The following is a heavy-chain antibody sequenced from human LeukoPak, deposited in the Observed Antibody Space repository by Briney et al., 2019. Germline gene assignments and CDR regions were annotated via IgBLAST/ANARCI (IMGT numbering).Heavy chain of an antibody. CDR3: AKDMRGVFDP. CDR2: ISWNSGSI. D-gene: IGHD3-10*01. J-gene: IGHJ5*02. Sequence: PGGSLRLSCAASGFTFDDYAMHWVRQAPGKGLEWVSGISWNSGSIGYADSVKGRFTISRDNAKNSLYLQMNSLRAEDTALYYCAKDMRGVFDPWGQGTLVTVSS. CDR1: GFTFDDYA. V-gene: IGHV3-9*01.